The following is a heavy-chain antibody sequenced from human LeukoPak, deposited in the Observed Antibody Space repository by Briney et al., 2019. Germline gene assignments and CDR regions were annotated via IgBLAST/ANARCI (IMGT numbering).Heavy chain of an antibody. CDR1: GFTFSSYA. CDR3: AKDRVFYGGAFDI. Sequence: GGSLRLSCAASGFTFSSYAMSWVRQAPGKGREWVSAISGSGGSTYYADSVKGRFTISRDNSKNTLYLQMNSLRAEDTAVYYFAKDRVFYGGAFDIWGQGTMVTVSS. CDR2: ISGSGGST. V-gene: IGHV3-23*01. D-gene: IGHD4-23*01. J-gene: IGHJ3*02.